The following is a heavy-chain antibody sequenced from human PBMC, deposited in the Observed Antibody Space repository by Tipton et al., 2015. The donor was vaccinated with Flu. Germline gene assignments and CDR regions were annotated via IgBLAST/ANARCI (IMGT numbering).Heavy chain of an antibody. J-gene: IGHJ2*01. CDR1: GFTFDDYA. D-gene: IGHD6-19*01. V-gene: IGHV3-9*01. CDR3: AKAISSGWSVAIDL. CDR2: ISWNSGSI. Sequence: SLRLSCVASGFTFDDYAMHWVRQVPGKGLEWVAGISWNSGSIDYAGSVKGRFTVSRDNGMNSLYLQMNGLRADDTALYYCAKAISSGWSVAIDLWGRGTLVTVSS.